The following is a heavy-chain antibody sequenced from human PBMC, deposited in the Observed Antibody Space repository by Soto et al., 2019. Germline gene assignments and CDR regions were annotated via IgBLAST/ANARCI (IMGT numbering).Heavy chain of an antibody. J-gene: IGHJ5*02. CDR3: ARCTVTTGTGTFYNWFDP. D-gene: IGHD4-4*01. V-gene: IGHV4-59*08. CDR1: GGSISSYY. Sequence: SETLSLTCTVSGGSISSYYWSWIRQPPGKGLEWIGYIYYSGSTNYNPSLKSRVTISVDTSKNQFSLKLSSVTAADTAVYYCARCTVTTGTGTFYNWFDPWGQGALVTVSS. CDR2: IYYSGST.